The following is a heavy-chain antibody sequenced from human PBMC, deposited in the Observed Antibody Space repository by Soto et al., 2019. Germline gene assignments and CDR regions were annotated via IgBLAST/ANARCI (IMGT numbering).Heavy chain of an antibody. CDR1: GYTFTSYA. CDR3: AKSATVQPAIDY. V-gene: IGHV1-3*01. CDR2: INAGNGNT. J-gene: IGHJ4*02. D-gene: IGHD2-2*02. Sequence: QVQLVQSGAEVKKPGASVKVSCKASGYTFTSYAMHWVLQAPGQRLEWMGWINAGNGNTKNSQKFQGRVTITRDTSASTAYMELSSLRSEDTAVDYCAKSATVQPAIDYWGQGTLVTVSS.